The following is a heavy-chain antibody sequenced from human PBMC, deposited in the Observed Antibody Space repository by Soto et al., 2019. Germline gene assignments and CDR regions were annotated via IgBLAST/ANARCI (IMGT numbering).Heavy chain of an antibody. D-gene: IGHD3-10*01. CDR2: INHSGST. J-gene: IGHJ4*02. V-gene: IGHV4-34*01. CDR3: ASGYGRNFDY. CDR1: GGSFSGYY. Sequence: QVQLQQWGAGLLKPSETLSLTCAVYGGSFSGYYWTWIRQPPGKGLEWIGEINHSGSTNYNPSLKSRVTISVDTSKNQFSLKLSSVTAADTAVYYCASGYGRNFDYWGQGTLVTVSS.